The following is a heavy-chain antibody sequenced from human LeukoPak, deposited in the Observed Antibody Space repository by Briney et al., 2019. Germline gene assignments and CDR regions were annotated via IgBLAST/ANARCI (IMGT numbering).Heavy chain of an antibody. D-gene: IGHD2-15*01. J-gene: IGHJ6*03. CDR3: ARSSAYCSGGSCYLSLQYYYYMDV. CDR1: GGSISSYY. V-gene: IGHV4-59*01. Sequence: ASETLSLTCTVSGGSISSYYWSWIRQTPGKGLEWTGYIYYSGSTNYNPSLKSRVTISVDTSKNQFSLKLSSVTAADTAVYYCARSSAYCSGGSCYLSLQYYYYMDVWRKGTTVTVSS. CDR2: IYYSGST.